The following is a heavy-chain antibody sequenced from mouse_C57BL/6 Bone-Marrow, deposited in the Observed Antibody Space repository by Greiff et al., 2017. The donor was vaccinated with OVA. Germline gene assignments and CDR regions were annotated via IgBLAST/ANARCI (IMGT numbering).Heavy chain of an antibody. CDR2: IHPNSGST. V-gene: IGHV1-64*01. J-gene: IGHJ1*03. CDR3: ATYYYGSSPLGYWYFDG. CDR1: GYTFTSYW. Sequence: QVQLQQPGAELVKPGASVKLSCKASGYTFTSYWMHWVKQRPGQGLEWIGMIHPNSGSTNYNEKFKSKATLTVDKSSSTAYMQLSSLTSEDSAVYYCATYYYGSSPLGYWYFDGWGTGTTVTVSS. D-gene: IGHD1-1*01.